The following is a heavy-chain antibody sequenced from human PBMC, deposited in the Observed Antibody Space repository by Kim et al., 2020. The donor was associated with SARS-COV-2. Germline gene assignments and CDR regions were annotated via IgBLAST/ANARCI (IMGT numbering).Heavy chain of an antibody. Sequence: GGSLRLSCAASGLTFSGSAMHWVRQASGKGLEWVGRIRNKANSYSTAYAASVKGRFTISRDDSKNTAYLQMNSLKTEDTAVYYCTRGPPYSESYWDAFDIWGQGTMGTVSS. CDR1: GLTFSGSA. D-gene: IGHD1-26*01. CDR3: TRGPPYSESYWDAFDI. V-gene: IGHV3-73*01. J-gene: IGHJ3*02. CDR2: IRNKANSYST.